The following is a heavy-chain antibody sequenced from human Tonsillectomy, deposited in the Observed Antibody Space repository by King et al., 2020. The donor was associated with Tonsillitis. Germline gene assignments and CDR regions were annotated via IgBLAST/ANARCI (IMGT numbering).Heavy chain of an antibody. D-gene: IGHD1-26*01. CDR3: ARTIVGVTTAFDY. CDR1: GYSISTGYS. Sequence: VQLQESGPGLVKPSETLSLTCTVSGYSISTGYSWGWIRQSPGKGLEWIASIYHSGSTYYNPSLKSRVTISLDTSKNQFALKLSSVTAADTAVYYCARTIVGVTTAFDYWGQGTLDTVSS. J-gene: IGHJ4*02. V-gene: IGHV4-38-2*02. CDR2: IYHSGST.